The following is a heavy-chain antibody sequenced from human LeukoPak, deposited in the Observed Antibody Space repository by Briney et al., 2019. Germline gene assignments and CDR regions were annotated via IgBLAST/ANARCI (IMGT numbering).Heavy chain of an antibody. CDR1: GGTLNSYA. CDR2: IIPISGTP. J-gene: IGHJ4*02. CDR3: ARAEDGYNYDY. V-gene: IGHV1-69*01. D-gene: IGHD5-24*01. Sequence: GASVKVSCKASGGTLNSYAVNWVRQAPGQGLEWMGGIIPISGTPNSAQKFQDRVTITADESTSTVYMELSSLRSEDTAVYYCARAEDGYNYDYWGQGTLVTVSS.